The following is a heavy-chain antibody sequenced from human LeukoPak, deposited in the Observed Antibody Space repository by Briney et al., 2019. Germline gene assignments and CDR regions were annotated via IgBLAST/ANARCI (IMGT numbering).Heavy chain of an antibody. J-gene: IGHJ4*02. V-gene: IGHV3-7*01. CDR2: IKQDGGEK. D-gene: IGHD6-19*01. CDR1: GFTFSSYW. Sequence: GGSLRLSCAASGFTFSSYWMSWVRQAPGKGLEWVANIKQDGGEKCYVDSVKGRFTISRDNAKNSLYLQMNSLRAEDTAVYYCARDTSGWPLIDYWGQGTLVTVSS. CDR3: ARDTSGWPLIDY.